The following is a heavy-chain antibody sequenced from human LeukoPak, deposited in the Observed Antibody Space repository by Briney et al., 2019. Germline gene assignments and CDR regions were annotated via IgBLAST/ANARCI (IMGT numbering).Heavy chain of an antibody. J-gene: IGHJ4*02. CDR3: ARSGYSYGFRRFDY. CDR2: IIPIFGTA. V-gene: IGHV1-69*05. D-gene: IGHD5-18*01. Sequence: SVKVSCRASGGTFSSYAISWVRQAPGQGLEWMGGIIPIFGTANYAQKFQGRVTITTDESTSTAYMELSSMRSEDTAVYYCARSGYSYGFRRFDYWGQGTLVTVSS. CDR1: GGTFSSYA.